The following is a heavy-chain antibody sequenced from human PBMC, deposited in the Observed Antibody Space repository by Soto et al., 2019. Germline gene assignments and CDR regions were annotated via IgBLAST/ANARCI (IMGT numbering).Heavy chain of an antibody. CDR1: GFTFSSYG. D-gene: IGHD6-6*01. V-gene: IGHV3-23*01. CDR2: ISGTGYST. CDR3: AKVSHKNLVLWDVDS. Sequence: EVHLLGSGGGLVQPGGSLRLSCAASGFTFSSYGMMWVRQGPGKVLEWVSGISGTGYSTNYADSVKGRFTISRDNSKNTLYLHMNSLRAEDTAVYYCAKVSHKNLVLWDVDSWGQGTLVPVSS. J-gene: IGHJ4*02.